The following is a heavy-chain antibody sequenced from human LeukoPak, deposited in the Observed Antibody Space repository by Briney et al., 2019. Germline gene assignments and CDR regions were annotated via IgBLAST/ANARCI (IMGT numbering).Heavy chain of an antibody. J-gene: IGHJ4*02. V-gene: IGHV3-30*03. Sequence: PGGSLRLSCAPSGFTFSRHGMHWVRQAPGKGLEWVAIISNDGSRKYYVHSVEDRFTISRDNSKNTLYLQMDSLRAEDTAVYYCARDRAWNYFDYWGQGTLVTVSS. D-gene: IGHD3-3*01. CDR2: ISNDGSRK. CDR3: ARDRAWNYFDY. CDR1: GFTFSRHG.